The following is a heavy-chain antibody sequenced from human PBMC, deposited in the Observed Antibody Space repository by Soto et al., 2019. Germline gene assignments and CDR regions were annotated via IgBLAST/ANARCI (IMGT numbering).Heavy chain of an antibody. CDR3: ARGRIPDVPFDALDI. V-gene: IGHV3-33*01. D-gene: IGHD2-2*01. Sequence: QVQLVESGGGVVQPGRSLRLSCVASGFTFSSYGMHWVRQAPGKGLEGVAVTWSDGTNKFYADSVKGRFTISRDNSKNTLYLQMNSLRGEDTAVYYCARGRIPDVPFDALDIWGQGTRVTVSS. J-gene: IGHJ3*02. CDR1: GFTFSSYG. CDR2: TWSDGTNK.